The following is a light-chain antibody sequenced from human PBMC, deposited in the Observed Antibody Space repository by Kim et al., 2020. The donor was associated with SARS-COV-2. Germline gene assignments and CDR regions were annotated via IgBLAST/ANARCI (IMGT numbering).Light chain of an antibody. CDR2: AAS. V-gene: IGKV3-15*01. CDR1: QSVSSN. J-gene: IGKJ1*01. Sequence: EIVMTQFPATLSVPPGERATLSCRASQSVSSNVAWYQQKAGQAPRLLIYAASTRATGIPARFSGSGSGTEFTLTISSLQSEDLAVYHCQQYDDWPPWTFGQGTKVDIK. CDR3: QQYDDWPPWT.